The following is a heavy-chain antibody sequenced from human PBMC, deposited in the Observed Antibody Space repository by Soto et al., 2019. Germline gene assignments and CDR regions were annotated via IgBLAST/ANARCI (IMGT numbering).Heavy chain of an antibody. V-gene: IGHV4-31*03. Sequence: SATLSLTCTVSGDSLSSGVHYWIWIRQHPGKVLEWIGHIYDSVNTYYSPSLRSRVTISADMSKNQFSLNLRSVTAADTAVYYCARVDHRGYFAILTDYWGQGTLVTVSS. D-gene: IGHD3-9*01. CDR1: GDSLSSGVHY. CDR3: ARVDHRGYFAILTDY. J-gene: IGHJ4*02. CDR2: IYDSVNT.